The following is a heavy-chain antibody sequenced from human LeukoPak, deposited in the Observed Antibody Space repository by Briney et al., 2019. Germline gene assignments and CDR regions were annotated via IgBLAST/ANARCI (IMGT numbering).Heavy chain of an antibody. CDR1: GGSFSGYY. CDR3: ARAPKSYYYYGMDV. V-gene: IGHV4-34*01. CDR2: INHSGST. J-gene: IGHJ6*02. Sequence: PSETLSLTCAVYGGSFSGYYWSWVRQPPGKGLEWIGEINHSGSTNYNPSLKSRVTISVDTSKNQFSLKLSSVTAADTAVYYCARAPKSYYYYGMDVWGRGTTVTVSS.